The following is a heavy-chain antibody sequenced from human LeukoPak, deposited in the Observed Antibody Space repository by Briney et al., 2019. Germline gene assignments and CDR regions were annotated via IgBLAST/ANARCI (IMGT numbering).Heavy chain of an antibody. J-gene: IGHJ4*02. D-gene: IGHD1-1*01. Sequence: GGSLRLSCAASGFTVSSNYMSWVRQAPGKGLEWVSVIYSGGSTYYADSVKGRFTISRDNAKNSLYLQMNSLRAEDTAVYYCAGTRGRTQYYFDYWGQGTLVTVSS. CDR1: GFTVSSNY. CDR3: AGTRGRTQYYFDY. V-gene: IGHV3-53*01. CDR2: IYSGGST.